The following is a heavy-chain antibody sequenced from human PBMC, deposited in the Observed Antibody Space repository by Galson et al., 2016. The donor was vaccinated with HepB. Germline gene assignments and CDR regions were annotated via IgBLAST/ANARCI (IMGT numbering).Heavy chain of an antibody. CDR3: SRSRSWPQLHWFDP. J-gene: IGHJ5*02. D-gene: IGHD6-13*01. V-gene: IGHV3-53*01. Sequence: SLRLSCAASGFFVSNNYMSWVRQSPGKGLEWVSVIHSPGSTYYADSVKGRFTISRDNSKNILYLQMNSLRAEDTAVYYCSRSRSWPQLHWFDPWGQGTLVTVSS. CDR1: GFFVSNNY. CDR2: IHSPGST.